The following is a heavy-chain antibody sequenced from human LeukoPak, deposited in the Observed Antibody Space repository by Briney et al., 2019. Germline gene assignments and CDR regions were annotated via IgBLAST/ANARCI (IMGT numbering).Heavy chain of an antibody. Sequence: PSETLSLTCTVSGGSISSYYWSWIRQPAGKGLEWIGYIYYSGSTNYNPSLKSRVTISVDTSKNQFSLKLSSVTAADTAVYYCAGGVTAKGDAFDIWGQGTMVTVSS. CDR1: GGSISSYY. D-gene: IGHD2-21*02. CDR3: AGGVTAKGDAFDI. J-gene: IGHJ3*02. V-gene: IGHV4-59*01. CDR2: IYYSGST.